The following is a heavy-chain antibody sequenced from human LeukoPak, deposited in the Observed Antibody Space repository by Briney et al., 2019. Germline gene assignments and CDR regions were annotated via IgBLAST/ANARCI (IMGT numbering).Heavy chain of an antibody. Sequence: PGGSLRLSCAASGFTFHDYAMHWVRQVPGKGLEWVSGITWNSGSVLYADSVRGRFTISRDNAKNSLYLQMNSLGPEGMAFYYCAKGLGVASLIVDALDMWGQGTMVTV. J-gene: IGHJ3*02. D-gene: IGHD3/OR15-3a*01. CDR1: GFTFHDYA. V-gene: IGHV3-9*03. CDR2: ITWNSGSV. CDR3: AKGLGVASLIVDALDM.